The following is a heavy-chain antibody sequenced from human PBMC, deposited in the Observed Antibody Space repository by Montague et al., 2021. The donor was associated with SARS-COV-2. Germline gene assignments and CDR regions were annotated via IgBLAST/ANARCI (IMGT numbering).Heavy chain of an antibody. V-gene: IGHV4-4*02. J-gene: IGHJ5*02. CDR3: ARQIQQVVLSPAKLTNWFDP. CDR1: GASITSSNW. CDR2: IYHSGST. Sequence: SETLSLTCTVSGASITSSNWWNWFRQPPGKGLEWIGQIYHSGSTNYNPSLKSRLTLSLDKSKNQFSLSLSSVTAADTAVYYCARQIQQVVLSPAKLTNWFDPWGLGTLVTVAS. D-gene: IGHD2-15*01.